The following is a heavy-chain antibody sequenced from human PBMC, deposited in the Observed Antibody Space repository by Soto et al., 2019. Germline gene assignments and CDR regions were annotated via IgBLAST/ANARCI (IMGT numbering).Heavy chain of an antibody. CDR1: GGTFSSYA. CDR2: IIPTFGTA. V-gene: IGHV1-69*13. J-gene: IGHJ4*02. CDR3: ARSEHYYDSSGYYYGVDY. D-gene: IGHD3-22*01. Sequence: SVKVSCKASGGTFSSYAISWVRQAPGQGLEWMGWIIPTFGTANYAQKFPGRVTITADESTSTAYMELCSLRSEDTAVYYCARSEHYYDSSGYYYGVDYWGQGTLVTVSS.